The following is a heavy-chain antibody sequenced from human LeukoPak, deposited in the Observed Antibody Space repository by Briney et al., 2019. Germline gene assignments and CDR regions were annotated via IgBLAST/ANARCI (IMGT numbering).Heavy chain of an antibody. V-gene: IGHV1-2*02. CDR2: INPNSGGT. CDR3: ARGSYDSSDFEYFHH. Sequence: ASVKVSCKASGYTFTAYYMHWVRQAPGQGLEWMGWINPNSGGTNYAQKFQGRVTMTRDTSIGTAYMELNRLRSDDTAVYYCARGSYDSSDFEYFHHWGQGTLVTVSS. CDR1: GYTFTAYY. D-gene: IGHD3-22*01. J-gene: IGHJ1*01.